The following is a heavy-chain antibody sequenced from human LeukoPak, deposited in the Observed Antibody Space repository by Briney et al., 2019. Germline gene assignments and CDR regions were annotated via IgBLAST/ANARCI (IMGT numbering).Heavy chain of an antibody. V-gene: IGHV3-11*01. Sequence: GGSLRLSRAASGFTFSDYYMSWIRQAPGKGLEWVSYISSSGSTIYYADSLTGRFTISRDNAQNSLYLQMDSLRAEDTAVYYSSRDTWDSSNHMDVWGKGTTVTVSS. J-gene: IGHJ6*03. CDR3: SRDTWDSSNHMDV. CDR1: GFTFSDYY. CDR2: ISSSGSTI. D-gene: IGHD6-13*01.